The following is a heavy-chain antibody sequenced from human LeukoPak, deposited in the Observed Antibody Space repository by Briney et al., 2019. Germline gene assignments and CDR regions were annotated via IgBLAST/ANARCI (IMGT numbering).Heavy chain of an antibody. CDR2: INPNSGGT. Sequence: ASVKVSCKASGYTFTGYYMHWVRQAPGQGIECMGWINPNSGGTNYAQKFQGRVTMTRDTSISIVYMELSRLRSDDTAVYYCARSMYYFGSGSYYAFDIWGQGTMVTVSS. CDR3: ARSMYYFGSGSYYAFDI. D-gene: IGHD3-10*01. V-gene: IGHV1-2*02. J-gene: IGHJ3*02. CDR1: GYTFTGYY.